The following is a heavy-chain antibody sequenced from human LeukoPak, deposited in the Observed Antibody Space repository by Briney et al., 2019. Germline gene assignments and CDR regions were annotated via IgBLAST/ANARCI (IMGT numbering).Heavy chain of an antibody. Sequence: ASVKVSCKASGYTFTSYAMHWVRQAPGQRLEWMGWINAGYGNTKYSQKFQGRVTITRDTSTSTAYMELSSLRSEDTAVYYCARRPYYYGSGSSDPTYYFDYWGQGTLVTVSS. J-gene: IGHJ4*02. CDR2: INAGYGNT. V-gene: IGHV1-3*01. D-gene: IGHD3-10*01. CDR1: GYTFTSYA. CDR3: ARRPYYYGSGSSDPTYYFDY.